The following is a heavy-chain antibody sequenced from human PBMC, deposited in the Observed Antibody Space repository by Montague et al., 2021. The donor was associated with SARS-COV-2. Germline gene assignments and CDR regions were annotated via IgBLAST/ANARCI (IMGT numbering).Heavy chain of an antibody. CDR1: GVSVTDYY. CDR3: VRPPPYDGLNGPPDF. CDR2: VLYNKGT. Sequence: SETLSLTCTVSGVSVTDYYWSWIRQPPGKGLEWVGDVLYNKGTNFNPSLKSRVAISVDTSKNQFSLRLTSVTAADTAFYYCVRPPPYDGLNGPPDFWGQGTLVTVSS. J-gene: IGHJ4*02. V-gene: IGHV4-59*08. D-gene: IGHD3-9*01.